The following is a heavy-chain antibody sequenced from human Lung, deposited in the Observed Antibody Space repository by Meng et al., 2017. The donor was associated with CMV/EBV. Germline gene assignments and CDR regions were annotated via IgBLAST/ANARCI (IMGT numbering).Heavy chain of an antibody. CDR3: ARDPRGINIVVVHNGMDV. Sequence: ESXKISXAASGFTLSSYWMSWVRQAPGKGLEWVANIKQDGSEKYYVDSVKGRFTISRDNAKNSLYLQMNSLRAEDTAVYYCARDPRGINIVVVHNGMDVWGQGXTVTVSS. V-gene: IGHV3-7*01. D-gene: IGHD2-2*01. CDR2: IKQDGSEK. CDR1: GFTLSSYW. J-gene: IGHJ6*02.